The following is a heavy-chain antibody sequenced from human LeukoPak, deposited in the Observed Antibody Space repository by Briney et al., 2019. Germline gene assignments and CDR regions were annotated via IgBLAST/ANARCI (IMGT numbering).Heavy chain of an antibody. CDR2: ISAYNGNT. J-gene: IGHJ6*02. CDR3: AKAEGMVRGVSYYYYGMDV. V-gene: IGHV1-18*01. CDR1: GYTFTSYG. D-gene: IGHD3-10*01. Sequence: GASVKVSCKASGYTFTSYGISWVRQAPGQGLEWMGWISAYNGNTNYAQKLQSRVTMTTDTSTSTAYMELRSLRSDDTAVYYCAKAEGMVRGVSYYYYGMDVWGQGTTVTVSS.